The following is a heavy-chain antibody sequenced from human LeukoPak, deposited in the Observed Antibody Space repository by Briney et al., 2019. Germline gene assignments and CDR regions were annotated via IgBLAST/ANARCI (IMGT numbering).Heavy chain of an antibody. D-gene: IGHD3-16*02. J-gene: IGHJ4*02. CDR2: IRYDGSNK. CDR1: GFTFSNYA. V-gene: IGHV3-30*02. Sequence: SGGSLRLSCAASGFTFSNYAMHWVRQAPGKGLEWVAFIRYDGSNKYYADSVRGRFTISRDNSKNTLYLQMNGLRAEDTAVYYCAKDSVAAGPYDYVWGSYRYYYFDYWGQGTLVTVSS. CDR3: AKDSVAAGPYDYVWGSYRYYYFDY.